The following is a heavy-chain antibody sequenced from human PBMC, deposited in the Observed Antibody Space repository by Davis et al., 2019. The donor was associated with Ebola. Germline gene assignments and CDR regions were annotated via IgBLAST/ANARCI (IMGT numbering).Heavy chain of an antibody. D-gene: IGHD6-19*01. CDR3: ARHYISGWLDY. CDR1: GFTFSDYT. CDR2: VWFDGSHT. Sequence: GESLKISCAASGFTFSDYTMHWVRQAPGKGLEWVAIVWFDGSHTYYADSVKGRFIISRDNSKDMLYLQMNNLRADDTAVYYCARHYISGWLDYWGQGTLVTVSS. V-gene: IGHV3-33*08. J-gene: IGHJ4*02.